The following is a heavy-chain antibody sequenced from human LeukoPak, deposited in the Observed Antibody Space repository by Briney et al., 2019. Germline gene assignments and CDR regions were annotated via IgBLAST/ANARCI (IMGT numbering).Heavy chain of an antibody. V-gene: IGHV3-66*01. CDR1: GLSVRSNY. J-gene: IGHJ4*02. CDR3: ASISDLLYYFDS. Sequence: GGSLRLSCAPSGLSVRSNYMSWVRQAPGKGLEWVSLIYTGGNTYYADSVKGRFTLPRDNSKNTVYLQMNSLRVEDTAMYYCASISDLLYYFDSWGQGTLVTVSS. CDR2: IYTGGNT.